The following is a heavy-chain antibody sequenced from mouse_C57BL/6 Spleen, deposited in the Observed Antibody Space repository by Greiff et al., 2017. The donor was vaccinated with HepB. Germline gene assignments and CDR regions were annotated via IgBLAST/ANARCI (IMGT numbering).Heavy chain of an antibody. V-gene: IGHV2-9*02. CDR3: ARLEDI. CDR2: IWAGGST. Sequence: VQVVESGPGLVAPSQSLSITCTVSGFSLTSYGVHWVRQPPGKGLEWLGVIWAGGSTNYNSALMSRLSISKDNSKSQVFLKMNRLQTDNTAMYYCARLEDIWGQGTTLTVSS. J-gene: IGHJ2*01. D-gene: IGHD1-3*01. CDR1: GFSLTSYG.